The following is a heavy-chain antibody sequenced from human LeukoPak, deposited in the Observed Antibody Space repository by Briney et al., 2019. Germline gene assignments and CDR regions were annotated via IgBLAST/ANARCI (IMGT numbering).Heavy chain of an antibody. Sequence: GESLKISCKGSGYSFTNYWITWVRQMTGKGLEWLGRIDPTDSYTNYSPSFQGHVTISADKSISTAYLQWSSLKTSDTAMYYCARHYGSGSPLDHWGQGTLVTVSS. CDR2: IDPTDSYT. D-gene: IGHD3-10*01. CDR3: ARHYGSGSPLDH. V-gene: IGHV5-10-1*01. J-gene: IGHJ4*02. CDR1: GYSFTNYW.